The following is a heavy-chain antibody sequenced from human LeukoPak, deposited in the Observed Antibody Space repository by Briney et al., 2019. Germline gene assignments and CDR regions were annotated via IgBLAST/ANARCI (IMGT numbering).Heavy chain of an antibody. Sequence: SETLSLTCAVYGGSFSGYYCSWIRQPPGKGLEWIGEINHSGSTNYNPSLKSRVTISVDTSKNQFSLRLRSVTAADTAVYYCARSAVRGVALLGYWGRGTPVTVSS. J-gene: IGHJ4*02. CDR1: GGSFSGYY. CDR3: ARSAVRGVALLGY. D-gene: IGHD3-10*01. V-gene: IGHV4-34*01. CDR2: INHSGST.